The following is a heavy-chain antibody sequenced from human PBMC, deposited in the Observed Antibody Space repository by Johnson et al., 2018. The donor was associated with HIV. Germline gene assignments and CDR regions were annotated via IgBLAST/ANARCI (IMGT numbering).Heavy chain of an antibody. Sequence: QLVESGGGVVQPGRSLRLSCAASGFTFSSYAMHWVRQAPGKGLEWVAVISYDGSNKYYADSVKGRFTISRDNSKNTLYLQMNSLRAEDTAVYYCARAKRLAAAGTYDAFDIWGQGTMVTVSS. CDR3: ARAKRLAAAGTYDAFDI. CDR1: GFTFSSYA. CDR2: ISYDGSNK. J-gene: IGHJ3*02. V-gene: IGHV3-30-3*01. D-gene: IGHD6-13*01.